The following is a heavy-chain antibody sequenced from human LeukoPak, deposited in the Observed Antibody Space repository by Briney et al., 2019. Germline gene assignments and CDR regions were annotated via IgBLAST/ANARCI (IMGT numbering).Heavy chain of an antibody. J-gene: IGHJ5*02. CDR3: ARAGGIVVVPAEAEFDP. CDR2: INPSGGST. Sequence: ASVKVSCKASGYTFTSYYMHWVRQAPGQGLEWMGIINPSGGSTSYAQKFQGRVTMTRDMSTSTVYMELSSLRSEDTAVHYCARAGGIVVVPAEAEFDPWGQGTLVTVSS. V-gene: IGHV1-46*01. CDR1: GYTFTSYY. D-gene: IGHD2-2*01.